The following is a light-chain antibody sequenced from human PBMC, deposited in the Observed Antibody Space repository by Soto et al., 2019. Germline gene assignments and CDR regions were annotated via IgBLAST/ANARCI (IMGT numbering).Light chain of an antibody. CDR2: GVT. V-gene: IGLV2-14*01. Sequence: QSALTQPASVSGSPGQSITISCTGSGSDIGAYNYVSWYQQHPGKAPKLLIHGVTRRPSGVSSRFSASKSGNTASLTISGLQAEDEADYYCNSYTSSTTLVFGGGTKVTVL. CDR1: GSDIGAYNY. CDR3: NSYTSSTTLV. J-gene: IGLJ3*02.